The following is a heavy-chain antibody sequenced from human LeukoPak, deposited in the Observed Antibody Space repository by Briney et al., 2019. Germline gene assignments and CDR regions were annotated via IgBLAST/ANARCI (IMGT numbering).Heavy chain of an antibody. Sequence: SETLSLTCAVYGGSFSGYYWSWIRQPPGKGLEWIGEINHSGSTNYNPSLKSRVTVLVDTSKNQFSLKLSSVTAADTAVYYCAGHSSSYYFDYWGQGTLVTVSS. CDR3: AGHSSSYYFDY. J-gene: IGHJ4*02. CDR1: GGSFSGYY. CDR2: INHSGST. D-gene: IGHD6-6*01. V-gene: IGHV4-34*01.